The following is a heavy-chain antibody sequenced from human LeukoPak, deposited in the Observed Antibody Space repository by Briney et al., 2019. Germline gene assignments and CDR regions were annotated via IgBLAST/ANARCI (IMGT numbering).Heavy chain of an antibody. Sequence: SVKISCKASGGTFTNYAINWVRQAPGQGLEWMGRIIPIFGTSNYAQRFQGRVTITADESTSTAYMELSSLRSDDTAVYYCARGLTPNDILTGYRRDDAFDMWGQGTMVTVSS. CDR3: ARGLTPNDILTGYRRDDAFDM. CDR1: GGTFTNYA. V-gene: IGHV1-69*13. D-gene: IGHD3-9*01. J-gene: IGHJ3*02. CDR2: IIPIFGTS.